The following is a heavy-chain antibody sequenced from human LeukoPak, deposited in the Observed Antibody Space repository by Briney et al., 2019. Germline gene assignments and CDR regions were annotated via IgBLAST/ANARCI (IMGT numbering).Heavy chain of an antibody. D-gene: IGHD4-17*01. CDR1: GGSISSYY. V-gene: IGHV4-59*01. CDR3: ARVSYPDYAVDP. Sequence: PSETLSLTCTVSGGSISSYYWSWIRQPPGKGLEWIGYIYYSGSTNYNPSLKSRVTISVDTSKNQFSLKLSSVAAADTAVYYCARVSYPDYAVDPWGQGTLVTVSS. J-gene: IGHJ5*02. CDR2: IYYSGST.